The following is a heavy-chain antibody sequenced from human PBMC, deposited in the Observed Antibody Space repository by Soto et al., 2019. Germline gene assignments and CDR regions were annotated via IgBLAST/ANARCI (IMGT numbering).Heavy chain of an antibody. V-gene: IGHV4-31*03. CDR2: IYYSGST. D-gene: IGHD3-10*01. CDR1: GGSISSGDYF. J-gene: IGHJ4*02. Sequence: QVQLQESGPGLVKPSQTLSLTCTVYGGSISSGDYFWSWIRQHPGKGLEWIGNIYYSGSTYQNPSLKSRVTISIDTSKNQFSLKLSSVTAADTAVYYCARAYYYGSGSYSRPTFDYWGQGTLVTVSS. CDR3: ARAYYYGSGSYSRPTFDY.